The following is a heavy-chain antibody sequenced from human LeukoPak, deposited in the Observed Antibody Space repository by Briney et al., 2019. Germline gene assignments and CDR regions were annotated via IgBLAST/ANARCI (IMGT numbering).Heavy chain of an antibody. V-gene: IGHV4-59*12. CDR2: IYYSGSI. CDR3: ARDSSSWHNFDY. Sequence: SETLSLTCTVSGASISSYYWSWIRQPPGKGLEWIGDIYYSGSIKYNPSLKSRVTMSVDTSKNQFSLKLSSVTAADTAVYYCARDSSSWHNFDYWGQGTLVTVSS. D-gene: IGHD6-13*01. CDR1: GASISSYY. J-gene: IGHJ4*02.